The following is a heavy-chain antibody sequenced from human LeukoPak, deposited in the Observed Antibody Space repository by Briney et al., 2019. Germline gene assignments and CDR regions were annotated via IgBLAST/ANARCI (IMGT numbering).Heavy chain of an antibody. J-gene: IGHJ4*02. CDR2: IYYSGST. CDR1: GGSISSSSYY. D-gene: IGHD3-22*01. CDR3: ARETLGSSGYYAFDY. Sequence: SETLSLTRTVSGGSISSSSYYWGWIRQPPGKGLEWIGSIYYSGSTYYNPSLKSRVTISVDTSKNQFSLKLSSVTAADTAVYYCARETLGSSGYYAFDYWGQGTLVTVSS. V-gene: IGHV4-39*02.